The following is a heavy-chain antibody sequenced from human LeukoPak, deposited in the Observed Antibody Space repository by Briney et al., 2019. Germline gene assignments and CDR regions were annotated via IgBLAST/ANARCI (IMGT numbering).Heavy chain of an antibody. D-gene: IGHD3-16*02. CDR2: IIPIFGTA. CDR3: GGGHYDYVWGSYRMIDY. CDR1: GGTFSSYA. Sequence: GSSVKVSCKASGGTFSSYAISWVRQAPGQGLEWMGGIIPIFGTANYAQKFQGRGTITADKSTSTAYMELSSLRSEDTAVYYCGGGHYDYVWGSYRMIDYWGQGTLVTVSS. V-gene: IGHV1-69*06. J-gene: IGHJ4*02.